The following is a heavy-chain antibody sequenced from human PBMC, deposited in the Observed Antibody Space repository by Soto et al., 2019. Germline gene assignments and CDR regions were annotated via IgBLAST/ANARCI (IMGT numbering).Heavy chain of an antibody. Sequence: ASVKVSCKASGYTFTSYAMHWVRQAPGQRLEWMGWINAGNGNTKYSQKFQGIVTITRDTSASTAYMELSSLRSEDTAVYYCASSGYYKYYYYGMDVWGQGTTVTVSS. CDR2: INAGNGNT. CDR3: ASSGYYKYYYYGMDV. V-gene: IGHV1-3*01. D-gene: IGHD3-22*01. CDR1: GYTFTSYA. J-gene: IGHJ6*02.